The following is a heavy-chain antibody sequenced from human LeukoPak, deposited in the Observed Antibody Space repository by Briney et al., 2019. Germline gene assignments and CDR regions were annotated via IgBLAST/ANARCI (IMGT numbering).Heavy chain of an antibody. V-gene: IGHV1-69*04. CDR2: IIPILGIA. D-gene: IGHD5-12*01. CDR1: GGTFSSYA. J-gene: IGHJ4*02. Sequence: SVKVSCKASGGTFSSYAISWVRQAPGQGLEWMGRIIPILGIANYAQKFQGRVTITADKSTSTAYMELSSLRSEDTAVYYCARETDIVATIPGLFDYWGQGTLVTVSP. CDR3: ARETDIVATIPGLFDY.